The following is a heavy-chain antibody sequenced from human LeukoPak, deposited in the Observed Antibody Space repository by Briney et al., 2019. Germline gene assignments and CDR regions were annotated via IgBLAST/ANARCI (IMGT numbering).Heavy chain of an antibody. V-gene: IGHV4-59*08. D-gene: IGHD2-15*01. CDR2: IYYTGNA. Sequence: PSETLSLTCAVYGESFSGYYWNWIRQSPGKGLEWIANIYYTGNADYNPSLKSRVTISVDTSKNEISLILSSVAAADTAVYYCARKTYCSGGRCYGENWFDPWGQGTLVTVSS. J-gene: IGHJ5*02. CDR1: GESFSGYY. CDR3: ARKTYCSGGRCYGENWFDP.